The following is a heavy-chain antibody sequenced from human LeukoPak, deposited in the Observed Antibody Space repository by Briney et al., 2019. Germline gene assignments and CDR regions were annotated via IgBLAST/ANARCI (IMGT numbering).Heavy chain of an antibody. CDR3: ARLLGYCSSTSCRNWFDP. V-gene: IGHV4-4*07. J-gene: IGHJ5*02. Sequence: SETLSLTCTVSGGSISSYYWSWIRQPAGKGLEWIGRIYTSGSTNYNPSLKSRVTMSVDTSKNQFSLKLSSVTAADTAVYYCARLLGYCSSTSCRNWFDPWGQGTLVTVSS. CDR2: IYTSGST. CDR1: GGSISSYY. D-gene: IGHD2-2*01.